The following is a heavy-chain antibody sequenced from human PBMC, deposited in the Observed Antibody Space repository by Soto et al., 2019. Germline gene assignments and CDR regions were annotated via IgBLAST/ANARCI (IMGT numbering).Heavy chain of an antibody. CDR3: ARKYRGRTSFGEFYYYYMDV. J-gene: IGHJ6*03. CDR1: GYSISSSNW. D-gene: IGHD3-10*01. CDR2: IYYSGST. V-gene: IGHV4-28*01. Sequence: PSETLSLTCAVSGYSISSSNWWGWIRQPPGKGLEWIGYIYYSGSTCYNPSLKSRVTMSVDTSKNQFSLKLSSVTAVDTAVYYCARKYRGRTSFGEFYYYYMDVWGKGTTVTVSS.